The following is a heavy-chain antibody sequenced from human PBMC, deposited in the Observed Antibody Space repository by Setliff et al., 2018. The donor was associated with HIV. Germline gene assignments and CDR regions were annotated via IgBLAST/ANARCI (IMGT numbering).Heavy chain of an antibody. CDR2: IIPILGIA. CDR1: GGTFSSYA. V-gene: IGHV1-69*10. J-gene: IGHJ6*03. D-gene: IGHD6-6*01. CDR3: ARVPLYSSSSFYYYYYYMDV. Sequence: RASVKVSCKASGGTFSSYAISWVRQAPGQGLEWMGGIIPILGIANYAQKFQGRVTITADKSTSTAYMELSSLRSEDTAVYYCARVPLYSSSSFYYYYYYMDVWGKGTTVTVS.